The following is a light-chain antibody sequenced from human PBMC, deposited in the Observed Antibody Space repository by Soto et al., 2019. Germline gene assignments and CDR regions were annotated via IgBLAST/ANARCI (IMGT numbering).Light chain of an antibody. CDR2: GAS. Sequence: IELMQSPGTLSLSPGERATLSCRASQSVSSNLAWYQQNPGHTPRLLIYGASTSATGIPARFSGSRSGTEFTLTISSLQSEDFAVYYCQQYNNWPPITFGQGTRLEIK. CDR1: QSVSSN. V-gene: IGKV3-15*01. CDR3: QQYNNWPPIT. J-gene: IGKJ5*01.